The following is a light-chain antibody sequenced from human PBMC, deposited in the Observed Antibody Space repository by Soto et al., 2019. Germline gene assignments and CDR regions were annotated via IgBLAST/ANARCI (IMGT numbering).Light chain of an antibody. CDR1: SGDVGGYNC. CDR3: SSYTSSSTTV. J-gene: IGLJ1*01. Sequence: QSALTQPASVSGSPGQSITISCTGTSGDVGGYNCVSWYQQYPGKAPKFMIYEVSNRPSGVSNRFSGSKSGNTASLTISGLQAEDEADYYCSSYTSSSTTVFGTGTKLTVL. CDR2: EVS. V-gene: IGLV2-14*01.